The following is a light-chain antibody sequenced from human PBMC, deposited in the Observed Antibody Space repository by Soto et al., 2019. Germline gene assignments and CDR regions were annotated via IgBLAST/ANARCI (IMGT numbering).Light chain of an antibody. CDR3: QVWDSSSDHMV. CDR2: DDR. Sequence: SYELTQPPSVSVAPVQTARITCGGNNIGSKSVHWYQQKPGQAPVLVVYDDRDRPSGIPERFSGSNSGNTATLTISRVEAGDEADYYCQVWDSSSDHMVFGGGTKLTVL. J-gene: IGLJ2*01. CDR1: NIGSKS. V-gene: IGLV3-21*02.